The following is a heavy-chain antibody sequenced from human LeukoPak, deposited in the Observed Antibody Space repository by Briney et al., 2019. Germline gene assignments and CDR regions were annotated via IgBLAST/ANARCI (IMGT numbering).Heavy chain of an antibody. CDR1: GGSISSSSYY. J-gene: IGHJ4*02. Sequence: NPSETLSLTCTVSGGSISSSSYYWGWIRQPPGKGLEWIGEINHSGSTNYNPSLKSRVTISVDTSKNQFSLKLSSVTAADTAVHYCARYDVWGSYRAFDYWGQGTLVTVSS. CDR2: INHSGST. CDR3: ARYDVWGSYRAFDY. V-gene: IGHV4-39*07. D-gene: IGHD3-16*02.